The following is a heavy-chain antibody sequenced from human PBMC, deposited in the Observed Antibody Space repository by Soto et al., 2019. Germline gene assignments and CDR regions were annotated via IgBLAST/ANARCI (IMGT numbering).Heavy chain of an antibody. D-gene: IGHD3-22*01. Sequence: SETLSLTCTVSGGSLNTYYWSWFRQPPGKGLEWIGYIYYSGSTTYNPSLKSRVTISVDTSKNQFSLKLNSVTAADTAVYYCARLGGYYQAFDQWGQGSLVTVSS. V-gene: IGHV4-59*08. J-gene: IGHJ4*02. CDR2: IYYSGST. CDR3: ARLGGYYQAFDQ. CDR1: GGSLNTYY.